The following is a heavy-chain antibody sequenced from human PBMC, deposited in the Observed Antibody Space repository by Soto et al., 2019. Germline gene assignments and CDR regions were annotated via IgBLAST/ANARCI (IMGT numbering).Heavy chain of an antibody. CDR2: IYYSGST. V-gene: IGHV4-59*01. Sequence: QVQLQESGPGLVKPSETLSLTCTVSGGSISSYYWSWIRQPPGKGLVWIGYIYYSGSTNYNPSLKSRVTIPVDTSKNQFSLKLRSVTAAYTAVYYCARVVPAAIVAAFDIWGQGTMVTVSS. CDR3: ARVVPAAIVAAFDI. D-gene: IGHD2-2*02. J-gene: IGHJ3*02. CDR1: GGSISSYY.